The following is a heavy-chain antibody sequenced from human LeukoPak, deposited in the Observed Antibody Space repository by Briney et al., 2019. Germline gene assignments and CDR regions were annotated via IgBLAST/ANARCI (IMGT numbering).Heavy chain of an antibody. D-gene: IGHD6-13*01. J-gene: IGHJ4*02. CDR1: GFTFDDYF. V-gene: IGHV3-11*01. CDR2: ITNSGYTR. CDR3: ARSRARIAAAVYYFDY. Sequence: PGGSLRLSCAAAGFTFDDYFMGWVRQAPGKGLEWVSYITNSGYTRYYADSVRGRFTISKDNAKNSLYLHMSGLRAEDTAVYYCARSRARIAAAVYYFDYWGQGTPVTVSS.